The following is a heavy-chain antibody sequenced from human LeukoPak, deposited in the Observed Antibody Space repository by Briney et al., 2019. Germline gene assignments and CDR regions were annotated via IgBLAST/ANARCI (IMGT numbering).Heavy chain of an antibody. V-gene: IGHV3-30*18. CDR3: AKEEAWGVNAFDF. Sequence: PGGSLRLSCVASGFSFSNYGIHRVRQAPGKGLEWVAVIGNDGRAKYYADSVRGRFTISRDNSENTLYLQMDSLRSEDTAVYYCAKEEAWGVNAFDFWGQGILVTVPS. CDR2: IGNDGRAK. D-gene: IGHD3-10*01. J-gene: IGHJ4*02. CDR1: GFSFSNYG.